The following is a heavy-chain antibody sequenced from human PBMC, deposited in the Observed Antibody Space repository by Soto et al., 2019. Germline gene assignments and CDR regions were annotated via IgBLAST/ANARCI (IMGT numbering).Heavy chain of an antibody. Sequence: GGSLRFSCAASGFTFSSYWMSWVRQAPGKGLEWVANIKQDGSEKYYVDSVKGRFTISRDNAKNSLYLQMNSLRAEDTAVYYCARDSTYYDFWSGYSGYWGQGTLVTVSS. CDR2: IKQDGSEK. CDR1: GFTFSSYW. D-gene: IGHD3-3*01. J-gene: IGHJ4*02. CDR3: ARDSTYYDFWSGYSGY. V-gene: IGHV3-7*01.